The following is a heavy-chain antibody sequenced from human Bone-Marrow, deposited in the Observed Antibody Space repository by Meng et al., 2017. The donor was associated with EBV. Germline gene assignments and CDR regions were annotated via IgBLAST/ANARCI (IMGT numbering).Heavy chain of an antibody. V-gene: IGHV3-11*01. CDR1: GFIFWDYY. CDR2: ISQSGTGT. J-gene: IGHJ4*02. CDR3: ARVGSTAAAGMIDY. Sequence: QVQLVESGGGLVKPGGSLRLSCAASGFIFWDYYMSWIRQAPGKGLEWVSYISQSGTGTPYADFVKGRFTISRDNANNSMFLEMNSLRAEDTAVYYCARVGSTAAAGMIDYWGPGTLVTVSS. D-gene: IGHD6-13*01.